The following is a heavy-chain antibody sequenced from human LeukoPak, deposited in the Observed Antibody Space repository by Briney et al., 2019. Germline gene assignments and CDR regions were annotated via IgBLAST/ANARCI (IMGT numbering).Heavy chain of an antibody. J-gene: IGHJ4*02. CDR1: GFTFSSYA. Sequence: GGSLRLSCAASGFTFSSYAMSWVRQAPGKGLEWVSVIYSGGSTYYADSVKGRFTISRDNSKNTLYLQMNSLRAEDTAVYYCARSRDGYNPFFDYWGQGTLVTVSS. CDR2: IYSGGST. D-gene: IGHD5-24*01. CDR3: ARSRDGYNPFFDY. V-gene: IGHV3-53*01.